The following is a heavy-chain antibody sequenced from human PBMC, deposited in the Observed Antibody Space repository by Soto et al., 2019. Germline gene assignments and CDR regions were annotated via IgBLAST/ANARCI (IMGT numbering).Heavy chain of an antibody. D-gene: IGHD3-3*01. Sequence: EVQLLESGGGLVQPGGSLRLSCAASGFTFSNYDMSWVRQAPGKGLEWVPVMSGSGDDAYYADSVKGRFTISRDNSKNTLYLQMNSLRAEDTAVYFCAKKVTIYAVDPADYWGQGTQVAVSS. V-gene: IGHV3-23*01. J-gene: IGHJ4*02. CDR3: AKKVTIYAVDPADY. CDR1: GFTFSNYD. CDR2: MSGSGDDA.